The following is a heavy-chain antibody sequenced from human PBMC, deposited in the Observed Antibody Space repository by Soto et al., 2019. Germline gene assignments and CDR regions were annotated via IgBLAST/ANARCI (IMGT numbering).Heavy chain of an antibody. D-gene: IGHD1-20*01. J-gene: IGHJ4*02. CDR3: ARKSVTGVFDY. V-gene: IGHV1-3*04. Sequence: ASVKVSCKASGYTFTNYAMHWMRQAPGQRLEWMGWINTGNGNTDFAQKLQGRVTMTTDTSTRTAFMELRSLRSDDTAVYYCARKSVTGVFDYWGQGTLVTVSS. CDR1: GYTFTNYA. CDR2: INTGNGNT.